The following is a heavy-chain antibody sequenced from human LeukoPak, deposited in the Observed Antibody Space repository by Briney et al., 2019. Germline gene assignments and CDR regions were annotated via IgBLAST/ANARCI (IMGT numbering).Heavy chain of an antibody. CDR1: GGSISSSSYY. V-gene: IGHV4-39*01. CDR3: LWGVVTNAFDY. CDR2: IYYSGST. D-gene: IGHD2-8*01. Sequence: SETLSLTCTVSGGSISSSSYYWGWIRQPPGKGLEWIGSIYYSGSTYYNPSLKSRVTISVDTSKNQFSLKLSSVTAADTAVYYCLWGVVTNAFDYWGQGTLVTVSS. J-gene: IGHJ4*02.